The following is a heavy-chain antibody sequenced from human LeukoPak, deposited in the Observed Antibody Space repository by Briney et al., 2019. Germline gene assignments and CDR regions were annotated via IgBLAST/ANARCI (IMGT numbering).Heavy chain of an antibody. CDR1: GFSLSTSGMS. CDR2: IDWDDDK. CDR3: ARSPYGDYGLYYFDY. Sequence: SGPTLVNPTQTLTLTCTFSGFSLSTSGMSVSWIRLPPGKALEWLARIDWDDDKYYSTSLKTRLTISKDTSKNLVVLTMTNMDPVDTATYYCARSPYGDYGLYYFDYWGQGTLVTVSS. D-gene: IGHD4-17*01. V-gene: IGHV2-70*11. J-gene: IGHJ4*02.